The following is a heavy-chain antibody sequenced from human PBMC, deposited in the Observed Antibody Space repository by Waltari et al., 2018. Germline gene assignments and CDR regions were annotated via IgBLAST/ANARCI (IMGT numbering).Heavy chain of an antibody. D-gene: IGHD3-10*01. CDR1: GGSISSGSYY. J-gene: IGHJ4*02. CDR3: ARDRDGYFDY. CDR2: IYTSGST. V-gene: IGHV4-61*09. Sequence: QVQLQESGPGLVKPSQTLSLTCTVSGGSISSGSYYWSWIRQPAGKGLEWIGYIYTSGSTNYNPSLKSRVTISVDTSKNQFSLKLGAVTAADTAVYYCARDRDGYFDYWGQGTLVTVSS.